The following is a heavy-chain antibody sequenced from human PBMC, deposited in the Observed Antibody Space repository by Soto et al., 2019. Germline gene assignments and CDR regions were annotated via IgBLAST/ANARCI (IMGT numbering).Heavy chain of an antibody. CDR3: ARASYGSGSYYGVGQYYYYYGMDV. J-gene: IGHJ6*02. V-gene: IGHV4-31*03. D-gene: IGHD3-10*01. Sequence: TLSLTCTFSVGSIISGGYYWSWIGQRPGKGVEWIGYIYYSGSTYYNPSLKSRVTISVDTSKNQFSLKLSSVTAADTAVYYCARASYGSGSYYGVGQYYYYYGMDVWGQGTTVTVSS. CDR2: IYYSGST. CDR1: VGSIISGGYY.